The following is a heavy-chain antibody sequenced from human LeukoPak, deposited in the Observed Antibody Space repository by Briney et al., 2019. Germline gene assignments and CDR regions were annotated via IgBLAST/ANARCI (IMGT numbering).Heavy chain of an antibody. V-gene: IGHV3-23*01. CDR3: AKDHYDFWSGEETLRIDY. Sequence: GGSLRLSCAASGFTFSSYAMSWVRQAPGKGLGWVSAISGSGGSTYYADSVKGRFTISRDNSKNTLYLQMNSLRAEDTAVYYCAKDHYDFWSGEETLRIDYWGQGTLVTVSS. CDR1: GFTFSSYA. CDR2: ISGSGGST. D-gene: IGHD3-3*01. J-gene: IGHJ4*02.